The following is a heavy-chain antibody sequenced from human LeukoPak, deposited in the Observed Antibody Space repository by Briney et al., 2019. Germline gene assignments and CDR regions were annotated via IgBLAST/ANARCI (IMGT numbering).Heavy chain of an antibody. J-gene: IGHJ4*02. CDR2: IVVGSGNT. Sequence: SVKVSCKASGFTFTSSAMHWVRQARGQRLEWIGWIVVGSGNTNYAQKFQERVTITRDMSTSTAYMELSSLRSEDTAVYYCAAVPHEYSYGPGWGDYWGQETLVTVSS. CDR3: AAVPHEYSYGPGWGDY. CDR1: GFTFTSSA. V-gene: IGHV1-58*02. D-gene: IGHD5-18*01.